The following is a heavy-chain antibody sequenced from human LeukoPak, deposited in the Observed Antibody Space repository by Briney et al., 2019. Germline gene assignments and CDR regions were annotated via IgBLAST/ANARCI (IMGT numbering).Heavy chain of an antibody. V-gene: IGHV1-46*01. J-gene: IGHJ6*03. Sequence: ASVKVSCKASGYTFTSYYMHWVRQAPGQGLEWMGIINPSGGSTSYAQKFQGRVTMTRDTSTSTVYMELSSLRSEDTAVYYCASGPAARHYYYYYMDVWGKGTTVTVSS. CDR2: INPSGGST. D-gene: IGHD2-2*01. CDR1: GYTFTSYY. CDR3: ASGPAARHYYYYYMDV.